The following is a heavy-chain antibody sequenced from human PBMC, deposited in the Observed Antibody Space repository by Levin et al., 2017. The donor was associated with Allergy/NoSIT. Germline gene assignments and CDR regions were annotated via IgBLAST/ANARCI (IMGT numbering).Heavy chain of an antibody. CDR3: AKDNGHY. J-gene: IGHJ4*02. CDR1: GFTFSSYA. Sequence: GESLKISCAASGFTFSSYAMNWVRQAPGKGLEWVSAISYSGGSTYYADSVKGRFTISRDNSKHTLYLQMSSLRAEDTAIYYCAKDNGHYWGQGTLVTVSS. V-gene: IGHV3-23*01. CDR2: ISYSGGST. D-gene: IGHD2-8*01.